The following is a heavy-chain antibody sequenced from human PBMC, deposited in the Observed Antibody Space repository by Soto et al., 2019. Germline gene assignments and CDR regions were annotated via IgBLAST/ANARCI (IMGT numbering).Heavy chain of an antibody. CDR1: GGSISSYY. D-gene: IGHD4-17*01. CDR2: SYYSEST. Sequence: QVQLQESGPGLVKPSETLSLTCTVSGGSISSYYWSWIRQPPGKGLEWIGYSYYSESTNYNPPLMSRVTXSVXTSKTQFSLKLSSVTAADTAVYYCARQYGDYVRGAFDIWGQGTMVTVSS. V-gene: IGHV4-59*01. CDR3: ARQYGDYVRGAFDI. J-gene: IGHJ3*02.